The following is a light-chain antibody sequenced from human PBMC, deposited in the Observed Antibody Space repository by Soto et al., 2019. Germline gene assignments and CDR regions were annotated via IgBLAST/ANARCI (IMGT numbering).Light chain of an antibody. CDR1: QSISNW. V-gene: IGKV1-5*01. J-gene: IGKJ1*01. Sequence: DIQMTQSPSTLSASVGDRVTITCRASQSISNWLAWYQQKPGKDPKLLIYDASSLESGVPSRFSSSGSGTEFTLTISSLHPDDFATYYCQQYNSYSRTFGQGTKV. CDR3: QQYNSYSRT. CDR2: DAS.